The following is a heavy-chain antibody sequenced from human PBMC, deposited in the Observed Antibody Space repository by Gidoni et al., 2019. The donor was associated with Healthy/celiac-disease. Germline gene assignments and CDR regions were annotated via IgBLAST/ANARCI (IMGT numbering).Heavy chain of an antibody. V-gene: IGHV3-30*18. CDR3: AKDLVGRGGDGGEYAFDI. Sequence: QVQLVESGGGVVQPGRSLRLSCAASGFTFSSYGIHWVRQAPGKGLEWVAVISYDGSNKYYADSVKGRFTISRDNSKNTLYLQMNSLRAEDTAVYYCAKDLVGRGGDGGEYAFDIWGQGTMVTVSS. D-gene: IGHD2-21*02. CDR1: GFTFSSYG. CDR2: ISYDGSNK. J-gene: IGHJ3*02.